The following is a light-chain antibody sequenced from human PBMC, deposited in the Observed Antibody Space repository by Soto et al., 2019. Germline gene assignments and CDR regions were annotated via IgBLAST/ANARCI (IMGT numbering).Light chain of an antibody. V-gene: IGLV2-8*01. Sequence: QSVLTKPPASSGYTGDSVTISCTGPSSDLGGYNEASWYNQHPATAPTLMIYEVSKRPSGVPDRCSGSKSGNTASLTVSGLQAEDEADYYCRSYADSNILSVFGTGTKVTVL. CDR1: SSDLGGYNE. J-gene: IGLJ1*01. CDR2: EVS. CDR3: RSYADSNILSV.